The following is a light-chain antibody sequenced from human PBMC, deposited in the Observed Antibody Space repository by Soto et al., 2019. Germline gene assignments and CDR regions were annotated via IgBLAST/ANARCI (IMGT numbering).Light chain of an antibody. J-gene: IGKJ4*01. V-gene: IGKV1-9*01. CDR3: QQLNSYPLT. CDR1: QSISSY. CDR2: GAS. Sequence: DIQMTQSPSSLSASVGDRVTITCRASQSISSYLNWYQQKPGKAPKLLIYGASTLQSGVPARFSGSESGAVFTLRISSLQPEDFATYYCQQLNSYPLTFGGATKVDIK.